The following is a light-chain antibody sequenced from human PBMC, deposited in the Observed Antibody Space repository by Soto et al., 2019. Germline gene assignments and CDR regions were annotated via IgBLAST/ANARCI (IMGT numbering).Light chain of an antibody. Sequence: ILLTQSPGTLSLSPGERATLSCRASQSVSSNLAWYQQKPGQAPRLLIYGASSRATGIPDRFSGSGSGTDFTLTISSLQPEDFATYYCQQANSFPRTFGQGTKVDIK. V-gene: IGKV3D-15*01. CDR2: GAS. CDR3: QQANSFPRT. J-gene: IGKJ1*01. CDR1: QSVSSN.